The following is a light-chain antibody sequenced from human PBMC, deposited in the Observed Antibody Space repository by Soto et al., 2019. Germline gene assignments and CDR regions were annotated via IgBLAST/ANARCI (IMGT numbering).Light chain of an antibody. CDR2: DAS. CDR3: QQYDNLPPLN. V-gene: IGKV1-33*01. CDR1: QDISNY. Sequence: DIQMTQSPSSLSASVGDRVTITCQASQDISNYLNWYQQKPGKASKLLIYDASNLETGVPSRFSGRESETDFTFTISSLQPEDIATYYCQQYDNLPPLNFCGETKVEIK. J-gene: IGKJ4*01.